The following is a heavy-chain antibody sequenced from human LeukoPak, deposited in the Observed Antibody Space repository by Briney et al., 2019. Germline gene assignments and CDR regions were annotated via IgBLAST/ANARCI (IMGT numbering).Heavy chain of an antibody. CDR1: GYTFTNYG. V-gene: IGHV1-18*01. Sequence: ASVKVSCKASGYTFTNYGISWARQAPGQGLEWMGWINGYNGNTNYAQNLQGRVTMAADTSTNTAYMELRSLRSDDTAMYYCARSPTTVTRGDYWGQGTLVTVSS. CDR2: INGYNGNT. CDR3: ARSPTTVTRGDY. J-gene: IGHJ4*02. D-gene: IGHD4-17*01.